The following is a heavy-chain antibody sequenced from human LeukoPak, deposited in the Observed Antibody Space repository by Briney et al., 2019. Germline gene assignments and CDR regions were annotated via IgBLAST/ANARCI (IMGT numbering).Heavy chain of an antibody. J-gene: IGHJ4*02. CDR3: ARDLSIAARIPFDY. D-gene: IGHD6-6*01. V-gene: IGHV3-21*01. CDR2: ISSSSSYI. Sequence: GGSLRLSCAASGFTFSSYSMNWVRQAPGKGLEWVSSISSSSSYIYYADSVKGRFTISRDNAKNSQYLQMNSLRAEDTAVYYCARDLSIAARIPFDYWGQGTLVTVSS. CDR1: GFTFSSYS.